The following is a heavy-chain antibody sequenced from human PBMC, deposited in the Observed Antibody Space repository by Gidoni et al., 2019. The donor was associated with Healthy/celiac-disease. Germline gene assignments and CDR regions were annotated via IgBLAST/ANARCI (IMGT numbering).Heavy chain of an antibody. J-gene: IGHJ2*01. D-gene: IGHD3-22*01. Sequence: QVQLQESGPGLVKPSETLSLTCTVAGGSTSSSYWRWIRQPPGKGLEWIGYIYYSGSTNYNPSLKSRVTISVDTSKNQFSLKLSSVTAADTAVYYCARGRGWNYYDSSGYYLPYFDLWGRGTLVTVSS. CDR1: GGSTSSSY. CDR2: IYYSGST. V-gene: IGHV4-59*01. CDR3: ARGRGWNYYDSSGYYLPYFDL.